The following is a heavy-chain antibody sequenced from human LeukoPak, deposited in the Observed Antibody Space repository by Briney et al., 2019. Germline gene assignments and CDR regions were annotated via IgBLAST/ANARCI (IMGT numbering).Heavy chain of an antibody. CDR2: ITSSSAYI. V-gene: IGHV3-21*01. D-gene: IGHD3-22*01. CDR3: ARDPPNNGYDFDY. Sequence: GGSLRLSCAASGFNYSAYNMNWVRQAPGKGLEWVASITSSSAYIYYGDSVKGRVRISRDNTKNSLYLQMTALIAEDTAVYYCARDPPNNGYDFDYWGQGILVTVSS. CDR1: GFNYSAYN. J-gene: IGHJ4*02.